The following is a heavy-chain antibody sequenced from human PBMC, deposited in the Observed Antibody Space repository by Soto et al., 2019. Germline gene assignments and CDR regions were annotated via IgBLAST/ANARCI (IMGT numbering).Heavy chain of an antibody. D-gene: IGHD3-16*02. CDR1: GFRFSDYA. V-gene: IGHV3-23*01. J-gene: IGHJ4*02. CDR3: ARAVDSWDRYSPLDY. Sequence: EVQLSESGGGLVQPGGSLRLSCGGSGFRFSDYAMGWVRQAPGKGLEWVSFISDGGRSTYYSDSVKGRFTVSRDNSKNTVYLQLHGLRVEDTAVYFCARAVDSWDRYSPLDYWGQGTLVTVSS. CDR2: ISDGGRST.